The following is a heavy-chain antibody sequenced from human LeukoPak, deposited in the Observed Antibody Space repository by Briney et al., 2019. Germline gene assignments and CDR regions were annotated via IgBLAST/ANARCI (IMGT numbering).Heavy chain of an antibody. D-gene: IGHD4-17*01. Sequence: SETLSLTCTVSGGSISSYYWSWIRQPPGKGLEWIGYIYYSGSTNYNPSLKSRVTISVDTSKNQFSLKLSSVTAADTAVYYCARDGGDYGIWDQGTLVTVSS. CDR3: ARDGGDYGI. CDR2: IYYSGST. J-gene: IGHJ4*02. V-gene: IGHV4-59*01. CDR1: GGSISSYY.